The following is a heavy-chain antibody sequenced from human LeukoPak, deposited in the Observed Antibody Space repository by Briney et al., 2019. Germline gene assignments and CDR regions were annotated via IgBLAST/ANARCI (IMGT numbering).Heavy chain of an antibody. D-gene: IGHD2/OR15-2a*01. Sequence: GGSLRLSCAASGFSFSRYWMSWVRQAPGKGLEWVASIKQDGSEKYYVDSVKGRFTISRDNAKNSLYLQMNSLRAEDTAVYYCARANSLGYWGQGTLVTVSS. J-gene: IGHJ4*02. CDR2: IKQDGSEK. V-gene: IGHV3-7*01. CDR1: GFSFSRYW. CDR3: ARANSLGY.